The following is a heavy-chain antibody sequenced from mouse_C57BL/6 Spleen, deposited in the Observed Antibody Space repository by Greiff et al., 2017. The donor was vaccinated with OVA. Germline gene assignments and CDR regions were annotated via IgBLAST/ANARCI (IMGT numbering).Heavy chain of an antibody. CDR1: GYTFTSYG. Sequence: QVHVKQSGAELARPGASVKLSCKASGYTFTSYGISWVKQRTGQGLAWIGEIYPRSGNTYYNEKFKGKATLTADNSSSTAYMSLLCLTSEDSAVYFCARHQYLDYWGPGTTLTVSS. D-gene: IGHD6-1*01. V-gene: IGHV1-81*01. CDR2: IYPRSGNT. J-gene: IGHJ2*01. CDR3: ARHQYLDY.